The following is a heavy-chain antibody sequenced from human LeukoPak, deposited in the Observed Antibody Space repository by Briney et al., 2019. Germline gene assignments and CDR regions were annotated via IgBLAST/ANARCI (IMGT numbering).Heavy chain of an antibody. CDR2: ISGSGGTT. V-gene: IGHV3-23*01. J-gene: IGHJ4*02. CDR3: AKCRYGSGSFPFFDY. Sequence: GGSLRLSCAASGFTFSCYAMSWVRQVPGKGLEWVSDISGSGGTTSYEDSVKGRFTISRDNSKNTLYLEMYSLRADDTAVYFCAKCRYGSGSFPFFDYWGQGTLVTVSS. CDR1: GFTFSCYA. D-gene: IGHD3-10*01.